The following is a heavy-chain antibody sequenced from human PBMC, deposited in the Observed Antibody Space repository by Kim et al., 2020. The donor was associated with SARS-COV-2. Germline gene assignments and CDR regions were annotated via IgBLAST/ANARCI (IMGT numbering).Heavy chain of an antibody. CDR1: GYTFTGYS. Sequence: ASVKVSCKASGYTFTGYSMNWVRQAPGQGLEWMGRVNPNSGGRNYAQKFQGRVTMTRDTSNSTAYMELSRLRSDDTAVYYCASMEYSYGTSFDYWGQGTLVTVSS. CDR3: ASMEYSYGTSFDY. J-gene: IGHJ4*02. CDR2: VNPNSGGR. V-gene: IGHV1-2*06. D-gene: IGHD5-18*01.